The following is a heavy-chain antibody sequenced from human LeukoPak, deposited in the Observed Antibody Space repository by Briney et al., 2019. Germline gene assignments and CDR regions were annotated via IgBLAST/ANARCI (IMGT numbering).Heavy chain of an antibody. V-gene: IGHV3-7*04. CDR1: GFTFEIYW. Sequence: PGGSLRLSCAASGFTFEIYWTSWVRQAPGKALEWVANIRKDGSEKNYVDSVKGRFTISRDNAKNSLYLQMNSLRADDTALYYCARHWEGVESDAFDIWGQGTMVTVSS. D-gene: IGHD1-26*01. CDR3: ARHWEGVESDAFDI. CDR2: IRKDGSEK. J-gene: IGHJ3*02.